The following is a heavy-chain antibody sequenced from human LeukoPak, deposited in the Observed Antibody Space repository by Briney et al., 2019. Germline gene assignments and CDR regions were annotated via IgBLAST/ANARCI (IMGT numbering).Heavy chain of an antibody. CDR3: ARDLRYDILTGPEGDY. J-gene: IGHJ4*02. D-gene: IGHD3-9*01. CDR2: ISSSSSYI. Sequence: GGSLRLSCAASGFTFSSYSMNWVRQAPGKGLEWVSSISSSSSYIYYADSVKGRFTIFRDNAKNSLYLQMNSLRAEDTAVYYCARDLRYDILTGPEGDYWGQGTLVTVSS. CDR1: GFTFSSYS. V-gene: IGHV3-21*01.